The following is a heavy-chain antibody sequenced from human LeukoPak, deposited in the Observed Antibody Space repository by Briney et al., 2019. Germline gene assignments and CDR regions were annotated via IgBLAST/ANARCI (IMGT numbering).Heavy chain of an antibody. CDR3: ARGVPKTSYYYYYMDV. CDR1: GFTCSDYS. J-gene: IGHJ6*03. V-gene: IGHV3-48*01. D-gene: IGHD4-11*01. CDR2: ISGSGFTL. Sequence: GGSLRLSCVASGFTCSDYSMNWVREAPGKGLGGVSYISGSGFTLNYADSVKGRFTISRDNAKNSLYLQMNSLRAEDTAVYYCARGVPKTSYYYYYMDVWGKGTTVTVSS.